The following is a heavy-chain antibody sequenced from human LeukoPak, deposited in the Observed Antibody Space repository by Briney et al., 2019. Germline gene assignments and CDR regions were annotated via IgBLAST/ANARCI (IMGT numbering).Heavy chain of an antibody. D-gene: IGHD4-17*01. Sequence: VASVTVSCTASGYTFTGYYMQWVRQAPGQGLEWMGWINPISGDTYYAQKFQGRVTMTRDTSISTAYMELTRLKSDDTAVYYCARDRGGDQVPSHYWGQGALVIVSS. J-gene: IGHJ4*02. CDR3: ARDRGGDQVPSHY. CDR2: INPISGDT. V-gene: IGHV1-2*02. CDR1: GYTFTGYY.